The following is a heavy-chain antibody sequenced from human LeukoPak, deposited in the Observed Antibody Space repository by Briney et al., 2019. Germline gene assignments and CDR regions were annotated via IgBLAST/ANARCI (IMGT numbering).Heavy chain of an antibody. CDR2: ISAYNDNT. CDR3: ARWAYGSGSYPNGGFDP. CDR1: GYTFTSYG. Sequence: ASVEVSRKASGYTFTSYGISWVRQAPGQGLEWMGWISAYNDNTNYAQKLQGRVTMTTDTSTSTAYMELRSLRSDDTAVYYCARWAYGSGSYPNGGFDPWGQGTLVTVSS. V-gene: IGHV1-18*01. D-gene: IGHD3-10*01. J-gene: IGHJ5*02.